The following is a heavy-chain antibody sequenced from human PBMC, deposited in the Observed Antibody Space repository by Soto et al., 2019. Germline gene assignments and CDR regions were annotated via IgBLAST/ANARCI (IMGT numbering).Heavy chain of an antibody. V-gene: IGHV1-8*01. CDR2: MQPSTGRT. CDR1: GYSFTSLD. D-gene: IGHD1-26*01. J-gene: IGHJ4*02. CDR3: ARGVSAGVDY. Sequence: ASVKVSCKASGYSFTSLDINCVRQTAGQGLEWMGWMQPSTGRTGYAQKFQGRVTMTRDTSINTAYMELTTLTSDDTAFYYCARGVSAGVDYWGQGTLVTVSS.